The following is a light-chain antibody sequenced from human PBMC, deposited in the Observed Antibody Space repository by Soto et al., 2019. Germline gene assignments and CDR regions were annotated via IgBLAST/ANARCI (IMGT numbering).Light chain of an antibody. CDR3: SSYTRSRTLV. CDR1: SSDVGGYNY. V-gene: IGLV2-14*01. CDR2: DVS. Sequence: QSALTQPASVSGPPGQSITISCTGTSSDVGGYNYVACYQQHPGKAPKLKIYDVSNRCAGVSNRFSGSKSGNTGSLTISGHQSEVEEENHCSSYTRSRTLVFGGGNQLTV. J-gene: IGLJ3*02.